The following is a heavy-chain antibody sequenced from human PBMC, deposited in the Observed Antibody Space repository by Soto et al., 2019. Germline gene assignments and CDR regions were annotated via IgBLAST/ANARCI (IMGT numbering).Heavy chain of an antibody. D-gene: IGHD1-1*01. CDR1: GFTFSSYS. Sequence: GGSLGLSCAASGFTFSSYSMNWVRQAPGKGLEWVSSISSSSSYIYYADSVKGRFTISRDNAKNSLYLQMNSLRAEDTAVYYCARQRPPHGAFDIWGQGTMVTVSS. CDR3: ARQRPPHGAFDI. CDR2: ISSSSSYI. J-gene: IGHJ3*02. V-gene: IGHV3-21*01.